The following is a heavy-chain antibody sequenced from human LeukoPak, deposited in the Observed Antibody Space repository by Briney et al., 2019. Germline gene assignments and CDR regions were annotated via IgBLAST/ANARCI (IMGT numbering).Heavy chain of an antibody. CDR1: GGSFSGYY. V-gene: IGHV4-34*01. CDR2: INHSGST. CDR3: ARGGGYYYMDV. J-gene: IGHJ6*03. D-gene: IGHD3-16*01. Sequence: SETLSLTCAVYGGSFSGYYWSWIRQPPGKGLEWIGEINHSGSTNYNPSLKSRVTISVDTSKNQFSLKLNSVTAADTAVYYCARGGGYYYMDVWGKGPTVTVSS.